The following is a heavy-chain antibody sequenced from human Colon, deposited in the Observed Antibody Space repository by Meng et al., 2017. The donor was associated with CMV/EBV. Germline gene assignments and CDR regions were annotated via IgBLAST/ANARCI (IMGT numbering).Heavy chain of an antibody. J-gene: IGHJ6*02. CDR2: INRGGTTI. D-gene: IGHD1-26*01. V-gene: IGHV3-48*04. CDR3: ARDQEWELLQANYGMDV. Sequence: GGSLRLSCAASGFTFSDYDMNWVRQVPGKGLEWVSHINRGGTTIYYADSVEGRFTISRDNAKNSLFLQMDSLRAEDTAVYYCARDQEWELLQANYGMDVWGQGTTVTVSS. CDR1: GFTFSDYD.